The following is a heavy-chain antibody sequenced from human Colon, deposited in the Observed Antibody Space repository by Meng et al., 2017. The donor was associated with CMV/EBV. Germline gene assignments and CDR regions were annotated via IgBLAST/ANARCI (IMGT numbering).Heavy chain of an antibody. CDR3: ARDSPLLGDLDL. CDR1: GGSVNSGSYY. CDR2: IFYSGTT. Sequence: SETLSLTCTVSGGSVNSGSYYWSWIRQPPGKGLEWIGYIFYSGTTKYNPSLKNRVNISLDRSKNQFSLNLNSVTAADTAVYYCARDSPLLGDLDLWGQGRLVTVSS. V-gene: IGHV4-61*01. J-gene: IGHJ5*02. D-gene: IGHD2-21*02.